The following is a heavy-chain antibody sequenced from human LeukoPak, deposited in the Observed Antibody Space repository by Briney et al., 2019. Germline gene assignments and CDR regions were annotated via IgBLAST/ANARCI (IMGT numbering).Heavy chain of an antibody. CDR1: GYTFTIYY. CDR3: AALKDVDTAMVPYYYYGMDV. J-gene: IGHJ6*02. V-gene: IGHV1-69*13. CDR2: IIPIFGTA. Sequence: ASVNVSCTASGYTFTIYYMHWVRQAPGQGLEWMGGIIPIFGTANYAQKFQGRVTITADESTSTAYMELSSLRSEDTAVYYCAALKDVDTAMVPYYYYGMDVWGQGTTVTVSS. D-gene: IGHD5-18*01.